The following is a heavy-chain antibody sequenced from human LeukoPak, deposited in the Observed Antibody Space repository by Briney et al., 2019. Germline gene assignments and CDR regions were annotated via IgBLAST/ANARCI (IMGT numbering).Heavy chain of an antibody. Sequence: ASVKVSCKASGYTFTSYDINWVRHATGQGLVWMGWMSPNSGDTGYAQKFQGRVTMTRDTSISTAYMELTGLRSEDTAIYYCARGPPNWGFDFWGQGALVTVSS. D-gene: IGHD7-27*01. CDR1: GYTFTSYD. V-gene: IGHV1-8*01. CDR2: MSPNSGDT. CDR3: ARGPPNWGFDF. J-gene: IGHJ4*02.